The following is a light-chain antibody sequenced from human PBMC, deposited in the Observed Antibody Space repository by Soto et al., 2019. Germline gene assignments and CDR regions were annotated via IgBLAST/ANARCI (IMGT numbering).Light chain of an antibody. V-gene: IGKV3-20*01. CDR1: HSISSSY. CDR2: GTS. J-gene: IGKJ1*01. Sequence: EIVLTHSPGTLCLYPGEKATLTCRASHSISSSYLTWYKQKPGKAARVLIYGTSSRATAIPDRFSGSGSGTDFTLTISRLEPEDFAVYYCQQYGSSSWTFGQGTKVDIK. CDR3: QQYGSSSWT.